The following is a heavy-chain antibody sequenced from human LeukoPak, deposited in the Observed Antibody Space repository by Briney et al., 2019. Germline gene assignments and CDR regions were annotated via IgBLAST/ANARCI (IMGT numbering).Heavy chain of an antibody. V-gene: IGHV3-23*01. D-gene: IGHD5-24*01. Sequence: GGSLRLSCVASGFTFSSYAMSWVRQAPGKGLEWVSAISGSGSSGGSTYSADSVKGRFTISRDNSKNTLYLQMNSLRAEDTAVYYCAKSGYNRFDYWGQGTLVTVSS. CDR1: GFTFSSYA. CDR2: ISGSGSSGGST. J-gene: IGHJ4*02. CDR3: AKSGYNRFDY.